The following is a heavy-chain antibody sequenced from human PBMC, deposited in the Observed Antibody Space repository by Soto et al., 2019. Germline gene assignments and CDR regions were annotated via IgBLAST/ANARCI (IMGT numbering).Heavy chain of an antibody. V-gene: IGHV3-30*18. J-gene: IGHJ4*02. CDR1: GFTFSSYG. CDR2: ISYDGSNK. D-gene: IGHD5-18*01. Sequence: PGGSLRLSCAASGFTFSSYGMHWVRQDPGKGLEWVAVISYDGSNKYYADSVKGRFTISRDNSKNTLYLQMNSLRAEDTAVYYCAKDPDKRGYSYGYQDYWGQGTLVTVSS. CDR3: AKDPDKRGYSYGYQDY.